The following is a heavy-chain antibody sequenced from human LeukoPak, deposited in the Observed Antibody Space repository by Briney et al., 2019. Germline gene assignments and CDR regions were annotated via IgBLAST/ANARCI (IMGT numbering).Heavy chain of an antibody. D-gene: IGHD3-3*01. CDR1: GFTFSTYA. CDR2: LSPSGAST. J-gene: IGHJ4*02. Sequence: PGGSLRLSCAASGFTFSTYAMSWVRQAPGKGLEWVSTLSPSGASTYYADSVKGRFTISRDNSQNTLYLQMNSLRAEHTAVYYCAKDQGSITVFGGTDCWGQGSLVTVSS. V-gene: IGHV3-23*01. CDR3: AKDQGSITVFGGTDC.